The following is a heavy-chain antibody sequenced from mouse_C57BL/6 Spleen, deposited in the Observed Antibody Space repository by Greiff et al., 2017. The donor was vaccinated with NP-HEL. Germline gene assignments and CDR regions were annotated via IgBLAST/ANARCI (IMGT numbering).Heavy chain of an antibody. J-gene: IGHJ4*01. Sequence: EVQRVESGGGLVQPKGSLKLSCAASGFSFNTYAMNWVRQAPGKGLEWVARIRSKSNNYATYYADSVKDRFTISRDDSESMLYLQMNNLKTEDTAMYYCVRHESLDYAMDYWGQGTSVTVSS. V-gene: IGHV10-1*01. D-gene: IGHD3-3*01. CDR1: GFSFNTYA. CDR2: IRSKSNNYAT. CDR3: VRHESLDYAMDY.